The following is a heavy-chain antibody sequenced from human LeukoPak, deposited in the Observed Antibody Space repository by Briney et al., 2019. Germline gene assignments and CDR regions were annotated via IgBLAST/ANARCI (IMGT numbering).Heavy chain of an antibody. V-gene: IGHV1-18*01. CDR1: GYTFTSYG. J-gene: IGHJ6*03. CDR2: ISAYNGNT. CDR3: ARVDRNYYYYYMDV. D-gene: IGHD3-22*01. Sequence: ASVKVSCKASGYTFTSYGISWVRQAPGQGLEWMGWISAYNGNTNYAQKLQGRVTMTTDTSTSTAYMELRSLRSDDTAVYYCARVDRNYYYYYMDVWGKGTTVTVSS.